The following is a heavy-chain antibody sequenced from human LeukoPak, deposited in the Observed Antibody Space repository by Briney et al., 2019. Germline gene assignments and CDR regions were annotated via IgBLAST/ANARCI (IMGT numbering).Heavy chain of an antibody. Sequence: ASVKVSCKASGYTFTGYYMHWARQAPGQGLEWMGWINPDSGGTTYAQNFQGRVTMTRDTSITTVYMELSNLISDDTAMYYCARALEVGDYWGQGTLVTVSS. V-gene: IGHV1-2*02. CDR1: GYTFTGYY. J-gene: IGHJ4*02. D-gene: IGHD1-1*01. CDR2: INPDSGGT. CDR3: ARALEVGDY.